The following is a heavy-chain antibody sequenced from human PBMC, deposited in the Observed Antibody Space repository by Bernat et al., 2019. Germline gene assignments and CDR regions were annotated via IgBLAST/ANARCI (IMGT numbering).Heavy chain of an antibody. V-gene: IGHV3-23*01. D-gene: IGHD3-10*01. CDR1: GFTFSSYA. CDR2: ISGSGSTI. J-gene: IGHJ4*02. Sequence: EVQLLESGGGLVQPGGSLRLSCAASGFTFSSYAMSWVRQAPGKGLEWVSAISGSGSTIYYADSVKGRFTISRDNAKNSLYLQMNSLRAEDTAVYYCARVGSGDPVSFWGQGTLVTVSS. CDR3: ARVGSGDPVSF.